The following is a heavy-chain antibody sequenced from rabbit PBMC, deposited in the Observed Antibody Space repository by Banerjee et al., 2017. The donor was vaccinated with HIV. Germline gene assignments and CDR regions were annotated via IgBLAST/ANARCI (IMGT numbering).Heavy chain of an antibody. Sequence: QEQLEESGGDLVKPEGSLTLTCTASGFSFSSSYWMCWVRQAPGKGLEWIACIKTGSSGDTYYASWAKGRFTISKTSSTTVTLQMTSLTGADTATYFCARDSGDGDWDLWGPGTLVTVS. CDR3: ARDSGDGDWDL. D-gene: IGHD2-1*01. CDR2: IKTGSSGDT. J-gene: IGHJ4*01. CDR1: GFSFSSSYW. V-gene: IGHV1S45*01.